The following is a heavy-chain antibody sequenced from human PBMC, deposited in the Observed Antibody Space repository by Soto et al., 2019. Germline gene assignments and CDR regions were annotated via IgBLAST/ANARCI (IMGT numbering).Heavy chain of an antibody. CDR2: FDPEDGET. V-gene: IGHV1-24*01. Sequence: QVQLVQSGAEVKKPGASVKVSCKVSGYTLTELSMHWVRQAPGKGLEWMGGFDPEDGETIYAQKFQGRVTMTEDTSTDTAYMELSSLRSEDTAVYYCATTIGDTYYYDSSGYYAAFDYWGQGTLVTVSS. J-gene: IGHJ4*02. CDR3: ATTIGDTYYYDSSGYYAAFDY. D-gene: IGHD3-22*01. CDR1: GYTLTELS.